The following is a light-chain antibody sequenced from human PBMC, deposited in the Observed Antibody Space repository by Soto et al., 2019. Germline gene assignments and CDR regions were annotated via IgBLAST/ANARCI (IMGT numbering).Light chain of an antibody. J-gene: IGLJ1*01. Sequence: QSVLTQPPSVSGAPGQRVTISCTGSSSNIGAGYDVHWYQQLPGTAPKLLIYGNSNRPSGVPDRFSGSKSGTSASLAITGLQAEDEADYYCQSSDSSLSLYVFGTGTKLTVL. V-gene: IGLV1-40*01. CDR3: QSSDSSLSLYV. CDR2: GNS. CDR1: SSNIGAGYD.